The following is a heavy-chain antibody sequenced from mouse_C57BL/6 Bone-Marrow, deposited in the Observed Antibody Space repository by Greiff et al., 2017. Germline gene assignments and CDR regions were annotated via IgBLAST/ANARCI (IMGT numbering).Heavy chain of an antibody. V-gene: IGHV1-47*01. Sequence: VQRVESGAELVKPGASVKMSCKASGYTFTTYPIEWMKQNHGKSLEWIGNFHPYNDDTKYNDKFKGKATLTVEKSSSTVYLELSRLTSDDTAVYYCARRRYYDYPSFAYWGQGTLVTVSA. D-gene: IGHD2-4*01. CDR1: GYTFTTYP. CDR3: ARRRYYDYPSFAY. J-gene: IGHJ3*01. CDR2: FHPYNDDT.